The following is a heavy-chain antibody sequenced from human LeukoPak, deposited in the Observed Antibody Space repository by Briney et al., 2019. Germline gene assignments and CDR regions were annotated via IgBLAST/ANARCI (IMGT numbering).Heavy chain of an antibody. V-gene: IGHV4-39*01. CDR1: GGSISSSSYY. Sequence: SETLSLTCTVSGGSISSSSYYWGWIRQPPGKGLEWIGSIYYSGSTYYNPSLKSRVTISVDTSKNQFSLKLSSVTAADTAVYYCAKPFWSGYLGDAFDIWGQGTMVTVSS. CDR2: IYYSGST. D-gene: IGHD3-3*02. CDR3: AKPFWSGYLGDAFDI. J-gene: IGHJ3*02.